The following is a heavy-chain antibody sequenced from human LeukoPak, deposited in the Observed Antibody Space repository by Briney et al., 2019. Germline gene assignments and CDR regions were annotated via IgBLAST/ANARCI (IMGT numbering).Heavy chain of an antibody. J-gene: IGHJ3*02. CDR2: ISAYNGNT. Sequence: GASVKVSRKASGYTFTSYGISWVRQAPGQGLEWMGWISAYNGNTNYAQKLQGRVTMTTDTSTSTAYMELRSLRSDDTAVYYCARDRGVEVDGAFDIWGQGTMVTVSS. CDR3: ARDRGVEVDGAFDI. CDR1: GYTFTSYG. V-gene: IGHV1-18*01. D-gene: IGHD5-24*01.